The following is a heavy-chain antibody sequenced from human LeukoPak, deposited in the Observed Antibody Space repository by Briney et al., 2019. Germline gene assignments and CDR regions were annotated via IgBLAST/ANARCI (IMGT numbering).Heavy chain of an antibody. CDR1: GGSISSGGYY. V-gene: IGHV4-31*03. J-gene: IGHJ4*02. D-gene: IGHD2-15*01. Sequence: SETLSLTCTVSGGSISSGGYYWSWIRQHPGKGLEWIGYIYYSGSTYYNPSLKSRVTISVDTSKNQFSLKLSSVTAADTAVYYCARVLCSGGSCYLGLFDYWGQGTLVTVSS. CDR3: ARVLCSGGSCYLGLFDY. CDR2: IYYSGST.